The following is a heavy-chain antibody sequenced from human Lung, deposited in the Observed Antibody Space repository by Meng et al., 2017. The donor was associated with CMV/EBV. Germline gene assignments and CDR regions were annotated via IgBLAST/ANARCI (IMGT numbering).Heavy chain of an antibody. J-gene: IGHJ5*02. Sequence: VQLQESGPGLVKPYPTLSLTGTVSGGSISSGGFYWSWIRQHPGKGLEWIGYIYYSGSTYYNPSLRSRVAISIDTSKNQFSLKLTSVTAADTAVYFCARTNYGDYNWFDPWGQGTLVTVSS. CDR1: GGSISSGGFY. CDR3: ARTNYGDYNWFDP. CDR2: IYYSGST. V-gene: IGHV4-31*02. D-gene: IGHD4-17*01.